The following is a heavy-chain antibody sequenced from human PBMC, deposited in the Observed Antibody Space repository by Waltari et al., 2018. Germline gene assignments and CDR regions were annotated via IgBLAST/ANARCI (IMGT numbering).Heavy chain of an antibody. Sequence: QVQLQESGPGLVKPSETLSLTCTVSGGSISGSYWRWIRQPAGKGLEWIGRIYSGGSTVYNPSLKGRPTMSVDTSKNQFSLKLSSVTAADTAVYYCARGPGRESREAFDYWGQGTLVTVSS. CDR1: GGSISGSY. D-gene: IGHD3-10*01. V-gene: IGHV4-4*07. J-gene: IGHJ4*02. CDR3: ARGPGRESREAFDY. CDR2: IYSGGST.